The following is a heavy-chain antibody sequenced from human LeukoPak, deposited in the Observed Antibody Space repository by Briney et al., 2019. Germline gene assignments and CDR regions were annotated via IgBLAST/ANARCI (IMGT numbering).Heavy chain of an antibody. CDR2: ISSSSSYI. Sequence: GGSLRLSCAVSGFTFSSYSMNWVRQAPGKGLEWVSSISSSSSYIYYADSVKGRFTISRDNAKNSLYLQMNSLRAEDTAVYYCARRLYDSSGYAPWYYYGMDVWGQGTTVTVSS. V-gene: IGHV3-21*01. J-gene: IGHJ6*02. CDR1: GFTFSSYS. D-gene: IGHD3-22*01. CDR3: ARRLYDSSGYAPWYYYGMDV.